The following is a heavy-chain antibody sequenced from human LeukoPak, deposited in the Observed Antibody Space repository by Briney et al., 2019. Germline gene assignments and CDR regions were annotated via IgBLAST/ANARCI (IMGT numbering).Heavy chain of an antibody. CDR2: ISGSGGST. CDR3: VGTFTIFGVVSTIA. V-gene: IGHV3-23*01. Sequence: PGGSLRLSCAASGFTFSSYATSWVRQAPGKGLEWVSAISGSGGSTYYADSVKGRFTISRDNSKNTLYLQMSSLRVDDTAAYYCVGTFTIFGVVSTIAWGQGTLVTVSS. J-gene: IGHJ4*02. CDR1: GFTFSSYA. D-gene: IGHD3-3*01.